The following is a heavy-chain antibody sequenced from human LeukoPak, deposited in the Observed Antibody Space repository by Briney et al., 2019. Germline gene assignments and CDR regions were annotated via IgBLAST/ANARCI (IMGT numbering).Heavy chain of an antibody. CDR1: GASVSSGSFY. Sequence: PSETLSLTCSVSGASVSSGSFYWGWLRQSPGEGLEWIATIYYTGSTYYDPSLKSRVSISIDTSNNQFSLNVKSVSAADTAVYYCARHSGSGSLSRPFDPWGQGTLVTVTS. CDR3: ARHSGSGSLSRPFDP. D-gene: IGHD3-10*01. J-gene: IGHJ5*02. CDR2: IYYTGST. V-gene: IGHV4-39*01.